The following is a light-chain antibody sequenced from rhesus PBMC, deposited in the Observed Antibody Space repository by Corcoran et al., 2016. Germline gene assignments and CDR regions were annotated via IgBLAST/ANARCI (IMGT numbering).Light chain of an antibody. CDR1: QSLLHSGGKTY. CDR2: EVS. J-gene: IGKJ4*01. CDR3: MQGIQLPLT. Sequence: DIVMTQTPLSLPVTPGEPASISCRSSQSLLHSGGKTYLYWYLQQPGQSPQLLIYEVSNRASGVPDRFSGSGSGTEFTLKISRVEAEDVGVYYCMQGIQLPLTFGGGTKVEIK. V-gene: IGKV2S15*01.